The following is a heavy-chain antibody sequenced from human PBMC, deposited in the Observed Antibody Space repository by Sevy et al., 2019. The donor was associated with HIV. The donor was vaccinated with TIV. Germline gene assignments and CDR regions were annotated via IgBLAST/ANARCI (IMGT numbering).Heavy chain of an antibody. V-gene: IGHV3-30-3*01. D-gene: IGHD5-12*01. J-gene: IGHJ4*02. CDR3: ARTGYSGYVGDY. CDR2: ISYDGSNK. Sequence: GGSLRLSCAAPGFTFSSYAMHWVRQAPCKGLEWVAVISYDGSNKYYADSVKGRFTISRDNSKNTLYLQMNSLRAEDTAVYYWARTGYSGYVGDYWGQGTLVTVSS. CDR1: GFTFSSYA.